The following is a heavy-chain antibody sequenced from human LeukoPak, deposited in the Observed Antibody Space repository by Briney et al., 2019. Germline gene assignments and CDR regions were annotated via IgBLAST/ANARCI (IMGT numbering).Heavy chain of an antibody. Sequence: SETLSLTCTVSGGSISSYYWSWIRQPPGKGLEWIGYIYYSGSTNYNPSLKSRVTISVDTSKNQFSLKLRSVTAADTAVYYCARVSGYDWGSFYGYWGQGTLVTVSS. D-gene: IGHD5-12*01. CDR2: IYYSGST. CDR3: ARVSGYDWGSFYGY. J-gene: IGHJ4*02. V-gene: IGHV4-59*01. CDR1: GGSISSYY.